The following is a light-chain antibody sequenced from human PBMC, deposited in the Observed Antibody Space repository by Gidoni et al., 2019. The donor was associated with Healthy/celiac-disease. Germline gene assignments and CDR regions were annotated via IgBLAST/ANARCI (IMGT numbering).Light chain of an antibody. CDR1: QSIISY. CDR2: AAS. V-gene: IGKV1-39*01. CDR3: QQSNSTPWT. Sequence: DIQMTQSPSSLSASVVDRVTITCRASQSIISYLNWYQQKPGKAPKLLIYAASSLLSGFPSRFSGSGSGTDFTLTISSLQPEDFSTYYCQQSNSTPWTFGQXTKVEIK. J-gene: IGKJ1*01.